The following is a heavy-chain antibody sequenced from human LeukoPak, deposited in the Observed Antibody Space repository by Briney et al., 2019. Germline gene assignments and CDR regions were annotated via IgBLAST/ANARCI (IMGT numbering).Heavy chain of an antibody. D-gene: IGHD2-2*01. V-gene: IGHV3-23*01. CDR3: AKDLRVVPAAASDY. CDR2: ISGSGGST. J-gene: IGHJ4*02. CDR1: GFTFSSYA. Sequence: QPGGSLRLSCAASGFTFSSYAMSWVRQAPGKGLEWVSAISGSGGSTYYADSVKGRFTISRDNSKNTLYLQMNSLRAEDTAVYYCAKDLRVVPAAASDYWGQGTLVTVSS.